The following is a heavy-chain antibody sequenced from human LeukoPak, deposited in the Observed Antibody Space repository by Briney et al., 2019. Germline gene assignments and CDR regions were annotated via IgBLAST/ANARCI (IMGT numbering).Heavy chain of an antibody. CDR2: IYTSGST. CDR1: GGSFSSYF. V-gene: IGHV4-4*07. CDR3: AREEATSLYYYYYMDV. D-gene: IGHD5-12*01. J-gene: IGHJ6*03. Sequence: SETLSLTCTVSGGSFSSYFWSWIRQPAGKGLEWSGRIYTSGSTNYNPSLKSRVTMSLDTSKNQFSLKLSSVTAADTAVYYCAREEATSLYYYYYMDVWGKGTTVTISS.